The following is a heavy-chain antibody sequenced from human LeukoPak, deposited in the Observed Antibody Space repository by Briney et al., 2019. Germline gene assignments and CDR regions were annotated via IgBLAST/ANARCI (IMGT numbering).Heavy chain of an antibody. Sequence: GSLRLSCAASGFTFSSYEMNWVRQAPGKGLECIGYVHSNGDTDYNPSLRSRLTILLDTSKKDFSLKVSSVTAADTAVYYCARWRIAALAFDYWGQGTLVTVSS. CDR2: VHSNGDT. CDR3: ARWRIAALAFDY. D-gene: IGHD6-6*01. V-gene: IGHV4-59*01. J-gene: IGHJ4*02. CDR1: GFTFSSYE.